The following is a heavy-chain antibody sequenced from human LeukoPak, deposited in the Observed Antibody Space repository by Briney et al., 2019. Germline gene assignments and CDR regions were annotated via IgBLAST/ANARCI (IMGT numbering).Heavy chain of an antibody. CDR3: ARAGRWEGRPHAFDI. J-gene: IGHJ3*02. CDR2: IYTSGST. V-gene: IGHV4-4*07. D-gene: IGHD1-26*01. CDR1: CGSISSYY. Sequence: SATLSLTCTVSCGSISSYYWSWIRPPAGKGLEWIGRIYTSGSTNYNPSLKSRVTMSTDTSTNQFSLKLSSVTAADTAVYYCARAGRWEGRPHAFDIWGQGTMVTVSS.